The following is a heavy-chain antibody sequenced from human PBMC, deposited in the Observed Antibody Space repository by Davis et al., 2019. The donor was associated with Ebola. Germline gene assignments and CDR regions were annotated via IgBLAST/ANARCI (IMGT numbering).Heavy chain of an antibody. Sequence: SETLSLTCTVSGGSLSSYHWSWIRQPPGRGLEWIGHIYFIGSTNYNSSLSSRVTISLDTSKNQFSLKLSSVTAADTAVYYCARQIAVGYYYGMDVWGQGTTVTVSS. D-gene: IGHD6-19*01. CDR3: ARQIAVGYYYGMDV. V-gene: IGHV4-59*08. CDR1: GGSLSSYH. J-gene: IGHJ6*02. CDR2: IYFIGST.